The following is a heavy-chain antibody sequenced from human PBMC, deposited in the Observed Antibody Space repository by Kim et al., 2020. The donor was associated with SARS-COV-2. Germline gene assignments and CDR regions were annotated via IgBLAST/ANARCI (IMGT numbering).Heavy chain of an antibody. CDR1: GYTFTSYD. CDR2: MNPNSGNT. CDR3: ARVPAFTMIVVVNWNWFDP. J-gene: IGHJ5*02. Sequence: ASVKVSCKASGYTFTSYDINWVRQATGQGLEWMGWMNPNSGNTGYAQKFQGRVTMTRNTSISTAYMELSSLRSEDTAVYYCARVPAFTMIVVVNWNWFDPWGQGTLVTVSS. V-gene: IGHV1-8*01. D-gene: IGHD3-22*01.